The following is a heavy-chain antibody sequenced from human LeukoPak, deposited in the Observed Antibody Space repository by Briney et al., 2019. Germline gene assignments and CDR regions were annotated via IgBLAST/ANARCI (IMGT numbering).Heavy chain of an antibody. CDR3: ARDYDFYYMDV. J-gene: IGHJ6*03. CDR1: GGSISSGDYY. Sequence: SGTLSLTCPVSGGSISSGDYYWSWIRQPPGKGLEWIGYIYYSGSTYYNPSLKSRVTISVDTSKNQFSLKLSSVTAADTAVYYCARDYDFYYMDVWGKGTTVTVSS. V-gene: IGHV4-30-4*08. CDR2: IYYSGST.